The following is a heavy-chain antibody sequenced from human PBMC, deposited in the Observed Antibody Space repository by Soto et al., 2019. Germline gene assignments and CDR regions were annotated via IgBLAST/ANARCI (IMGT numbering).Heavy chain of an antibody. CDR1: GFTFSSYG. D-gene: IGHD3-16*01. V-gene: IGHV3-33*01. Sequence: QVQLVESGGGVVQPGRSLRLSCAASGFTFSSYGMHWVRQAPGKGLEWVAVIWYDGSNKYYADSVKGRFTISRDNSKNPMYLQMTSLSAEDTAVYYCARPPWGKGIPPDYWGQGPLVTVSS. CDR2: IWYDGSNK. J-gene: IGHJ4*02. CDR3: ARPPWGKGIPPDY.